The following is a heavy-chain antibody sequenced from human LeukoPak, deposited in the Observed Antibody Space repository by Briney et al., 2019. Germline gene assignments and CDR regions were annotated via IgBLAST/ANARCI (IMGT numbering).Heavy chain of an antibody. Sequence: GASVKVSCKASGYTFTGYYMHWVRQAPGQGLEWMGWINPNSGGTNYAQKFQGRVTMTRDTSTSTAYMELSRLRSDDTAVYYCARTGEDIVVVVAPDYWGQGTLVTVSS. J-gene: IGHJ4*02. V-gene: IGHV1-2*02. CDR3: ARTGEDIVVVVAPDY. D-gene: IGHD2-15*01. CDR1: GYTFTGYY. CDR2: INPNSGGT.